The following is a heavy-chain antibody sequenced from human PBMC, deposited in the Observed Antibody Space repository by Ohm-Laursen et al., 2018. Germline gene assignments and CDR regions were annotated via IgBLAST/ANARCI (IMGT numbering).Heavy chain of an antibody. CDR2: INHSGST. Sequence: SDTLSLTCAVSGGSISAYYWSWIRQPPGKGLEWIGEINHSGSTNYNPSLKSRVTISVDTSKNQFSVKLSSVTAADTAVYYCARNLTGDRKGSNSWGQGTLVTVSS. J-gene: IGHJ4*02. D-gene: IGHD7-27*01. V-gene: IGHV4-34*01. CDR1: GGSISAYY. CDR3: ARNLTGDRKGSNS.